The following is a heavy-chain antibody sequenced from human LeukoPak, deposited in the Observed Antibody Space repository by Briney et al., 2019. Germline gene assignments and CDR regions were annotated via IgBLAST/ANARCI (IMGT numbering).Heavy chain of an antibody. Sequence: GGSLRLSCAASGFTFSSYWMSWVRQAPGKGLEWVANIKQDGSEKYYVDSVKGRFTISRDNAKNSLYLQMNSLRAEDTAVYYCARDDCSSISCYHNWFDPWGQGTLVTVPS. CDR1: GFTFSSYW. CDR2: IKQDGSEK. J-gene: IGHJ5*02. D-gene: IGHD2-2*01. V-gene: IGHV3-7*01. CDR3: ARDDCSSISCYHNWFDP.